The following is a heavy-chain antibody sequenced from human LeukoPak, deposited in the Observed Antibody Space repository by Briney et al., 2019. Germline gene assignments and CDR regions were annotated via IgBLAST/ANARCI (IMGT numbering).Heavy chain of an antibody. V-gene: IGHV4-59*01. D-gene: IGHD4-17*01. Sequence: SETLSLTCTVSGGSISSYYWSWIRQPPGKGLEWIGYIYYSGSTNYNPSLKSRVTISVDTSKNQFSLKLSSVTAADTAVYYCARARHGDYGLIDYWGQGTLVTVSS. J-gene: IGHJ4*02. CDR3: ARARHGDYGLIDY. CDR2: IYYSGST. CDR1: GGSISSYY.